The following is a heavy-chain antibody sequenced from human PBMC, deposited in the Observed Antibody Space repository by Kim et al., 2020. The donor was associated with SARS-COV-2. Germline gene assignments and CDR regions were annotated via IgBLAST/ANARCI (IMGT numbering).Heavy chain of an antibody. D-gene: IGHD5-12*01. CDR1: GGSISSYY. Sequence: SETLSLTCTVSGGSISSYYWSWIRQPPGKGLEWIGYIYYSGSTNYNLSLKSRVTISVDTSKNQFSLKLSSVIAADTAVSYFARRARATGWAFDYWSHGS. CDR3: ARRARATGWAFDY. V-gene: IGHV4-59*08. J-gene: IGHJ4*01. CDR2: IYYSGST.